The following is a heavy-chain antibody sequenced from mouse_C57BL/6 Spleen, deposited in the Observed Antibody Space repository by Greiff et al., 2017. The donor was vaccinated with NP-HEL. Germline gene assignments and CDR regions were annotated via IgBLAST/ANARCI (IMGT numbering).Heavy chain of an antibody. D-gene: IGHD2-1*01. J-gene: IGHJ1*03. CDR3: ARIANYGNHGGWYFDV. CDR2: IWWDDDK. V-gene: IGHV8-8*01. CDR1: GFSLSTFGMG. Sequence: QVTLKESGPGILQPSQTLSLTCSFSGFSLSTFGMGVGWIRQPSGKGLEWLAHIWWDDDKYYNPALKSRLTISKDTSKNQVFLKIANVDTADTATYYCARIANYGNHGGWYFDVWGTGTTVTVSS.